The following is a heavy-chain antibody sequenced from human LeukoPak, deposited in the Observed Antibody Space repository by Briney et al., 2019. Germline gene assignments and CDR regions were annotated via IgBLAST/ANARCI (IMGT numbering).Heavy chain of an antibody. Sequence: GASVKVSCKASGGTFSSYAINWVRQATGHGLEWMGRIIPIFGTANYAQKFQGRVTITTDECTSTAHTELSSLRSENTAVDYGAREGYYHGSDHHGGRYMDVRGKGTTVTVSS. CDR2: IIPIFGTA. D-gene: IGHD3-10*01. CDR1: GGTFSSYA. V-gene: IGHV1-69*05. J-gene: IGHJ6*03. CDR3: AREGYYHGSDHHGGRYMDV.